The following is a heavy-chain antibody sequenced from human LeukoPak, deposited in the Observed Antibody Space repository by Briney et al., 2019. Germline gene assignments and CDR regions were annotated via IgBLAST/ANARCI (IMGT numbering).Heavy chain of an antibody. V-gene: IGHV1-3*01. CDR1: GYSFTSHV. D-gene: IGHD3-22*01. J-gene: IGHJ4*02. Sequence: ASVKVSCMASGYSFTSHVIHWLRQAPGQRFEWMGWIGGGSGRTNYSQTFQDRVTITRDTFATTSYMEMRSLRYEDTVIFYCARGYYYDSSGYYFDSWGQGTLVTVSS. CDR2: IGGGSGRT. CDR3: ARGYYYDSSGYYFDS.